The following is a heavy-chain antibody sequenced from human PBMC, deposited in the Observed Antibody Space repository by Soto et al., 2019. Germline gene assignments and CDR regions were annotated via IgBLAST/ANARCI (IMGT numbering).Heavy chain of an antibody. D-gene: IGHD6-19*01. CDR2: IYPGDSDT. J-gene: IGHJ5*02. CDR3: ARRRANSSGWLGDNWFDP. Sequence: GESLKISCKGSGYSFTSYWIGWVRQMPGKGLEWMGIIYPGDSDTRYSPSFQGQVTISADKSISTAYLQWSSPKASDTAMYYCARRRANSSGWLGDNWFDPWGQGTLVTVSS. V-gene: IGHV5-51*01. CDR1: GYSFTSYW.